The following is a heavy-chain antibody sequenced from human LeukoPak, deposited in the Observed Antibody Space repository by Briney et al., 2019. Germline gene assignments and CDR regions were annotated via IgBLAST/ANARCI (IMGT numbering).Heavy chain of an antibody. J-gene: IGHJ4*02. CDR2: IFHSGST. Sequence: SETLSLTCTVSGGSISCNTYYWGWIRQPPGKGLEWIGNIFHSGSTYYNPSLKSRVTISVDTSKNQLSLRLSSVTAADAAIYYCARRPSGLIAAAGIYYFDYWGQGTLVTVSS. CDR3: ARRPSGLIAAAGIYYFDY. V-gene: IGHV4-39*01. CDR1: GGSISCNTYY. D-gene: IGHD6-13*01.